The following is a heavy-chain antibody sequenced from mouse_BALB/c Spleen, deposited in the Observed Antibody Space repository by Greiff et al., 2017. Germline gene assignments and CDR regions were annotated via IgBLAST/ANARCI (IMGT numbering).Heavy chain of an antibody. V-gene: IGHV1S130*01. J-gene: IGHJ4*01. CDR1: GYTFTSSW. Sequence: VQLQQSGSVLVRPGASVKLSCKASGYTFTSSWMHWAKQRPGQGLEWIGEIHPNSGNTNYNEKFKGKATLTVDTSSSTAYVDLSSLTSEDSAVYYCARSRVPYAMDYWGQGTSVTVSS. CDR3: ARSRVPYAMDY. CDR2: IHPNSGNT.